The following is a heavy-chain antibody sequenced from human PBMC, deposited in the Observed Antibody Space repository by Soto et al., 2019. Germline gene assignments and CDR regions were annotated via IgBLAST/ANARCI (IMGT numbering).Heavy chain of an antibody. J-gene: IGHJ5*02. CDR3: ASRYRRLEDSSSSAGYNWFDP. CDR2: IIPIFGTA. Sequence: SVKVSCKASGGTFSSYAISWVRQAPGQGLEWMGGIIPIFGTANYAQKFQGRVTITADESTSTAYMELSSLRSEDTAVYYCASRYRRLEDSSSSAGYNWFDPWGQGTLVTVSS. CDR1: GGTFSSYA. D-gene: IGHD6-6*01. V-gene: IGHV1-69*13.